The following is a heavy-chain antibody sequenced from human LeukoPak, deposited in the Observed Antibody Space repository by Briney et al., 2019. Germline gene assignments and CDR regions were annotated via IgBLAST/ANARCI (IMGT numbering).Heavy chain of an antibody. CDR3: ATEFYRNGYNF. CDR2: IKSRTDGGTT. CDR1: GFTFSSAW. J-gene: IGHJ4*02. Sequence: GGSLRLSCAGSGFTFSSAWMTWVRQTPGKGLEWVGHIKSRTDGGTTDYAAPVKGRFTVSRDDSTDTVYLQMNSLKTEDSAVYYCATEFYRNGYNFWGQGTLVTVST. D-gene: IGHD5-24*01. V-gene: IGHV3-15*01.